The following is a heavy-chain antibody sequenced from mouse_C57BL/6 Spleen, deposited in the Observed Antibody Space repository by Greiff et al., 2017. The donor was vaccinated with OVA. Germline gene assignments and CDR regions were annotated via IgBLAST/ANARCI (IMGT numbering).Heavy chain of an antibody. V-gene: IGHV1-81*01. Sequence: QVQLQQSGAELARPGASVKLSCKASGYTFTSYGISWVKQRTGQGLEWIGEIYPRSGNTYYNDKFKGKATLTADKSSSTAYMELRSLTSEDSAVYFCARDRYGSFDYWGQGTTLTVSS. D-gene: IGHD2-14*01. CDR1: GYTFTSYG. CDR2: IYPRSGNT. CDR3: ARDRYGSFDY. J-gene: IGHJ2*01.